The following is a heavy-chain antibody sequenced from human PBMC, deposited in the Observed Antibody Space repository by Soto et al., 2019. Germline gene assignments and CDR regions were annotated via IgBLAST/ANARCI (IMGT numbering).Heavy chain of an antibody. CDR2: ISTNSGDS. Sequence: QVQLVQSGAEVKKPGASLRVSCKASGYTFSSYGLSWVRQAPGQGLEWMGWISTNSGDSNYAQDFQARVTMTTDTCTSTAYMELRSLSSDDTAVYYCAREGRNGYSDYYGLDVWGQGTTVTVSS. J-gene: IGHJ6*02. CDR1: GYTFSSYG. CDR3: AREGRNGYSDYYGLDV. V-gene: IGHV1-18*01. D-gene: IGHD4-4*01.